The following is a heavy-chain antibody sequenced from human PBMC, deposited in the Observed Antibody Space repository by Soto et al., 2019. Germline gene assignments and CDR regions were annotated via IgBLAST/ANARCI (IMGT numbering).Heavy chain of an antibody. CDR2: IGTSGSYI. CDR3: ARGSASIGLDY. V-gene: IGHV3-21*01. D-gene: IGHD2-2*02. CDR1: GFIFSRYS. J-gene: IGHJ4*02. Sequence: PGGSLRLSCAVSGFIFSRYSMNWVRQAPGKGLEWVSSIGTSGSYIYDTDSVKGRFTISRDNTKDSLYLQMNSLRAEDTAIYYCARGSASIGLDYWGQGTPVTVSS.